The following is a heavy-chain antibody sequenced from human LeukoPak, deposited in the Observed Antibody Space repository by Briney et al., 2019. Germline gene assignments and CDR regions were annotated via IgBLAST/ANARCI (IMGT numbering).Heavy chain of an antibody. J-gene: IGHJ4*02. Sequence: SETLSLTCAVYGGSFSGYYWSWVRQPPGKGLEWIGEINHSGSTNYNPSLKSRVTISVDTSKNQFSLKLSSVTAADTAVYYCAREPVRGVILTFDYWGQGTLVTVSS. CDR1: GGSFSGYY. D-gene: IGHD3-10*01. CDR3: AREPVRGVILTFDY. V-gene: IGHV4-34*01. CDR2: INHSGST.